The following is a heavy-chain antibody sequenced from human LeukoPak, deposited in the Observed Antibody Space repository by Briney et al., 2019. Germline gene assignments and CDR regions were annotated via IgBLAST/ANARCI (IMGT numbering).Heavy chain of an antibody. D-gene: IGHD5-24*01. V-gene: IGHV4-39*07. Sequence: SETLSLTCTVSGGSIYTSDYYWAWIRQPPGKELEWIGSLFYSGNMYYSPSLKSRVTISIDTSKNQFSLNLNSVAAADTAVYYCANLWEMGYWGQGTLVTVSS. CDR1: GGSIYTSDYY. CDR2: LFYSGNM. J-gene: IGHJ4*02. CDR3: ANLWEMGY.